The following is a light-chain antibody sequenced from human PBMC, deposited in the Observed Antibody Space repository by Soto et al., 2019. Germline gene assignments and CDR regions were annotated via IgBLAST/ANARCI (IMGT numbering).Light chain of an antibody. V-gene: IGKV1-17*01. CDR1: QGIRND. CDR3: QQYHNWPA. Sequence: DIQMTQSPSSLSSSVADRFTITCRASQGIRNDLGWYQQKPGKAPKRLIYAASSLQSGVPSRFSGSGSGTEFTLTISSLQSDDIAVYYCQQYHNWPAFGQGTKVDIK. J-gene: IGKJ1*01. CDR2: AAS.